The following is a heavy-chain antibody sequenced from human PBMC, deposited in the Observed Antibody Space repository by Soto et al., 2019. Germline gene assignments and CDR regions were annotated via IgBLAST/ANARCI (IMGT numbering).Heavy chain of an antibody. J-gene: IGHJ1*01. V-gene: IGHV4-39*01. CDR3: AVGYCSSTTCSREYFQH. CDR1: GGSISSSSYY. Sequence: SETLSLTCTVSGGSISSSSYYWGWIRQPPGKGLEWIGSIYYSGSTYYNPSLKSRVTISVDTSKNQFSLKLRSVTAADTAVYYCAVGYCSSTTCSREYFQHWGQGTLVTVSS. CDR2: IYYSGST. D-gene: IGHD2-2*01.